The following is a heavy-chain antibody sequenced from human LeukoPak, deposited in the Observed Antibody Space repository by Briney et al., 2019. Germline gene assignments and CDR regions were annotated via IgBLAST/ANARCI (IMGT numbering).Heavy chain of an antibody. CDR1: GFTFSDSY. D-gene: IGHD1-26*01. Sequence: GGSLRLSCAASGFTFSDSYMGWIRQAPGKGLEWFSYISSSSSTMYYADSVKGRFTISRDNAKNSLYLQMSSLRAEDTAVYYCARVLGSYALNYWGQGTLVTVSS. V-gene: IGHV3-11*01. CDR3: ARVLGSYALNY. J-gene: IGHJ4*02. CDR2: ISSSSSTM.